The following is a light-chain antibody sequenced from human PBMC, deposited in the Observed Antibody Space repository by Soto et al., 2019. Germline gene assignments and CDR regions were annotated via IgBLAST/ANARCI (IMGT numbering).Light chain of an antibody. CDR1: QSVSTY. V-gene: IGKV3-11*01. J-gene: IGKJ5*01. Sequence: EIVLTQSPATLSLSPGERATLSCRASQSVSTYLAWYQQKPGQAPSLLIYDASNRATGIPVRFSGSASGTDFTLPISSLEPEDFAVYYCQQRSDWSPITFGQGTRLDI. CDR3: QQRSDWSPIT. CDR2: DAS.